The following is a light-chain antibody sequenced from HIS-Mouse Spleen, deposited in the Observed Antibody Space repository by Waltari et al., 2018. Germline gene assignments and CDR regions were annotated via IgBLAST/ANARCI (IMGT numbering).Light chain of an antibody. Sequence: QSALTQPASVSGSPGQSITISCTGSSSAVGGYNYVYWYQQHPGKPPKLLIYDVSNRPSGVSNRFPGSKSGNTASLTISGLQAEDEADYYCRSYTSRSTYVFGTGTQVTVL. CDR1: SSAVGGYNY. CDR3: RSYTSRSTYV. J-gene: IGLJ1*01. CDR2: DVS. V-gene: IGLV2-14*03.